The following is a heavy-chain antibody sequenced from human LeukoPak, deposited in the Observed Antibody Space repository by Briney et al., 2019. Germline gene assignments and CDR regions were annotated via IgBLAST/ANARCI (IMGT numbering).Heavy chain of an antibody. J-gene: IGHJ5*02. CDR2: IYYSGST. CDR3: ARERWLRNWFDP. CDR1: GGSISSYY. D-gene: IGHD5-12*01. V-gene: IGHV4-59*01. Sequence: SETLSLTCTVSGGSISSYYWSWIRQPPGKGLEWIGYIYYSGSTNYNPSLKSRVTISVDTSKNQFSLKLSSVTAADTAVYYCARERWLRNWFDPWGQGTLVTVPP.